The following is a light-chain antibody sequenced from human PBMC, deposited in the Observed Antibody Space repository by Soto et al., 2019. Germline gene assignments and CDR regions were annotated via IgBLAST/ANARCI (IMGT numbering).Light chain of an antibody. J-gene: IGLJ1*01. Sequence: QEVTISCSGSSSNIGNNYVSWYQQLPGTAPKLLIYDNNKRPSGIPDRFSGSKSGTSATLVITGLQTGDEADYYCGTWDSSLSAYVFGTGTKVTVL. CDR2: DNN. CDR1: SSNIGNNY. CDR3: GTWDSSLSAYV. V-gene: IGLV1-51*01.